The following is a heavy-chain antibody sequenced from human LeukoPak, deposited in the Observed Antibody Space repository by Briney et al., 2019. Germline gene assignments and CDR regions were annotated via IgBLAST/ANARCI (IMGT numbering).Heavy chain of an antibody. V-gene: IGHV5-51*01. Sequence: GESLKISCKGSGYSFSSYWIGWVRQMPGKGLEWMGIIYPGDSDTRYSPSFQGQVTISADKSISTAYLQWSSLKASDTAMYYCARAVWGRTYYMDVWGKGTTVTVSS. CDR2: IYPGDSDT. D-gene: IGHD3-16*01. CDR3: ARAVWGRTYYMDV. J-gene: IGHJ6*03. CDR1: GYSFSSYW.